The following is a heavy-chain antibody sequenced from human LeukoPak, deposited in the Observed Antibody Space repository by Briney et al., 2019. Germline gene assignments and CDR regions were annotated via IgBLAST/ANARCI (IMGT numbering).Heavy chain of an antibody. Sequence: SVKVSCKASGGTFSSYAISWVRQAPGQGLEWMGRIIPILGIANYAQKFQGRVTITADKSTSTAYMELSSLRSEDTAVYYCASDYASRQVTPLYWGQGTLVTVSS. V-gene: IGHV1-69*04. D-gene: IGHD2-21*02. CDR1: GGTFSSYA. CDR2: IIPILGIA. J-gene: IGHJ4*02. CDR3: ASDYASRQVTPLY.